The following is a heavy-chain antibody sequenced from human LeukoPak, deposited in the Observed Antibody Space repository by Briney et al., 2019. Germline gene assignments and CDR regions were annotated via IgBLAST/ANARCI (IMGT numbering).Heavy chain of an antibody. CDR3: AREGPINQLDY. CDR2: IYYSGST. CDR1: GGSISSYY. J-gene: IGHJ4*02. D-gene: IGHD2-2*01. V-gene: IGHV4-59*01. Sequence: SETLSLTCTVSGGSISSYYWSWIRQPPGKGLEWIGYIYYSGSTNYNPSLKSRVTISVDTSKNQFSLKLSSVTAADTAVYYCAREGPINQLDYWGQGTLVTVSS.